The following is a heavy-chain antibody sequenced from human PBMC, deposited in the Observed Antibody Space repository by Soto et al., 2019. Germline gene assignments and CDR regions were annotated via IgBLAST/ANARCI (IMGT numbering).Heavy chain of an antibody. CDR1: GYTFTSYY. V-gene: IGHV1-46*01. CDR3: ARDQRHYYDSSGYYYAD. D-gene: IGHD3-22*01. Sequence: ASVKVSCKASGYTFTSYYMHWVRQAPGQGLEWMGIINPSGGSTSYAQKFQGRVTMTRDTSTSTVYMELSSLRSEDTAVYYCARDQRHYYDSSGYYYADWGQGTLVTVSS. J-gene: IGHJ4*02. CDR2: INPSGGST.